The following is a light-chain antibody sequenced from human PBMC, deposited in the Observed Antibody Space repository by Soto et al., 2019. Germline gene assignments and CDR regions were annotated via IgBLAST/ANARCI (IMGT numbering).Light chain of an antibody. V-gene: IGKV3-20*01. CDR1: QSVSSSY. J-gene: IGKJ2*01. CDR3: QQDASSPVYT. CDR2: GAS. Sequence: EIVLTQSPGTLSLSPGERATLSCRASQSVSSSYLAWYQQKPGQAPRLLIYGASSRATGIPDRFSGGGSGTAFTLSISRLEPADFAVYYCQQDASSPVYTFGRGTELEIK.